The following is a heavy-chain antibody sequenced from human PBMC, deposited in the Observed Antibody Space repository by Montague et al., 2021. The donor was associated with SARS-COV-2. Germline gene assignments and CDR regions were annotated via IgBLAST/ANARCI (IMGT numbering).Heavy chain of an antibody. Sequence: SLRLSCAASGFTVSTTYMGWVRQAPGRGLEWVSAIHVSGSTFYADSVKGRFTISRDNSENTLSLQMNSLRGEDTAVYYCVRKGLSGYSSGAFDFWGQGTLVTVSS. D-gene: IGHD3-22*01. CDR2: IHVSGST. V-gene: IGHV3-66*01. J-gene: IGHJ4*02. CDR3: VRKGLSGYSSGAFDF. CDR1: GFTVSTTY.